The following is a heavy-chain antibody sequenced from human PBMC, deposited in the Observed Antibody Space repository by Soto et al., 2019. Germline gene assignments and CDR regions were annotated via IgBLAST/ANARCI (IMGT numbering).Heavy chain of an antibody. CDR2: MSCNSGSI. Sequence: EVQLVESGGGLVQPGRSLRLSCKASGFTFDDYAMHWVRQVPGKGLEWVSGMSCNSGSIGYADSVKGRFTISRDNAKNSLYMQMDSLTSADTGFYYCVKDNVGTYYDSSSGFLTCDYFAEWRQGTLVTVSP. J-gene: IGHJ4*02. V-gene: IGHV3-9*01. D-gene: IGHD3-3*01. CDR3: VKDNVGTYYDSSSGFLTCDYFAE. CDR1: GFTFDDYA.